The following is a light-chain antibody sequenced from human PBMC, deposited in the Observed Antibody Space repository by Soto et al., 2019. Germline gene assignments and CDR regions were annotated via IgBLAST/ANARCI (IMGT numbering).Light chain of an antibody. J-gene: IGKJ1*01. V-gene: IGKV3-15*01. CDR3: QQYNNWWT. CDR1: QSVSNN. CDR2: GAS. Sequence: EIVMTQSPATLSVSPGERATLSCRASQSVSNNLAWYQKKPGQAPRRLISGASTRATGIPARFSGSGSGTEFTLTISSLQSEYFAFYYCQQYNNWWTFGQGTRVDIK.